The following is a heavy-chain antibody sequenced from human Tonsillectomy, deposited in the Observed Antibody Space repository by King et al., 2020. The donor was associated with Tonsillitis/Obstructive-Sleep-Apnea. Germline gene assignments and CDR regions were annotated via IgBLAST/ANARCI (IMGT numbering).Heavy chain of an antibody. Sequence: QLVQSGGGLVKPGGSLRLSCAAPGFTFSDYYMSWVRQAPGKGLEWVSYISGSSSYTNYADSVKGRFTISRDNAKNSLYLHMYSLRPEDTALYYCARDVNTGSSWSKRGDYWGQGTLVTVSS. V-gene: IGHV3-11*05. J-gene: IGHJ4*02. D-gene: IGHD6-13*01. CDR1: GFTFSDYY. CDR3: ARDVNTGSSWSKRGDY. CDR2: ISGSSSYT.